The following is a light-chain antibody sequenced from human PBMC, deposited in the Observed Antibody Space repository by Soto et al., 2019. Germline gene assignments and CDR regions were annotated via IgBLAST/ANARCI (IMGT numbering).Light chain of an antibody. Sequence: DIEMMQSPSTLSASVGDRVTITCRASQTITTWLAWYQQKPGKAPKLLIYKTTNVQTGVPSRFSGSGSGTEVSLAISSVQPEDFAIYYWEQYNDYQYPFGRGTRLEIK. CDR1: QTITTW. CDR2: KTT. J-gene: IGKJ2*01. V-gene: IGKV1-5*03. CDR3: EQYNDYQYP.